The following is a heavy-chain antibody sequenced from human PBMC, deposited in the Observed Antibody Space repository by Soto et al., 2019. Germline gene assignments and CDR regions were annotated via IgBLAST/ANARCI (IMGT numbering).Heavy chain of an antibody. CDR3: ARHIVVVVPAAPDAFDI. V-gene: IGHV5-10-1*01. J-gene: IGHJ3*02. CDR1: GSSFTSYW. CDR2: IDPSDSYT. D-gene: IGHD2-2*01. Sequence: GESLKISCKGSGSSFTSYWISWVRQMPGKGLEWMGRIDPSDSYTNYSPSFQGHVTISADKSISTAYLQWSSLKASDTAMYYCARHIVVVVPAAPDAFDIWGQGTMVTVSS.